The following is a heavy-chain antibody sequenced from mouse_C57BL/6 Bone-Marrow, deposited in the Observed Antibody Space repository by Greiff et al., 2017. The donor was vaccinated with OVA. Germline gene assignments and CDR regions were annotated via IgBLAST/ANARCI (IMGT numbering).Heavy chain of an antibody. J-gene: IGHJ2*01. CDR3: ARRKLLRYYFDY. V-gene: IGHV1-50*01. CDR2: IDPSDSYT. D-gene: IGHD1-1*01. Sequence: QVQLQQPGAELVKPGASVKLSCKASGYTFTSYWMQWVKQRPGQGLEWIGEIDPSDSYTNYNQKFKGKATLTVDTSSSTAYMQLSNLTSEDSAVYYSARRKLLRYYFDYWGQGTTLTVSS. CDR1: GYTFTSYW.